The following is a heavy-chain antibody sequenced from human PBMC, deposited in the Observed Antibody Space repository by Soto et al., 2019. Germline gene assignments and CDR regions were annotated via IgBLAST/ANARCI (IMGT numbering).Heavy chain of an antibody. CDR1: GGTFSSDA. Sequence: SVKGYWKAAGGTFSSDASSWGRQAHGQGLEWVGGIIPIFGTANYAQKFQGRVTITADESTSTAYMELSSLRSEDTAVYYCARDPGYADYECDFDYWGQGTLVTVSS. CDR2: IIPIFGTA. J-gene: IGHJ4*02. V-gene: IGHV1-69*13. CDR3: ARDPGYADYECDFDY. D-gene: IGHD4-17*01.